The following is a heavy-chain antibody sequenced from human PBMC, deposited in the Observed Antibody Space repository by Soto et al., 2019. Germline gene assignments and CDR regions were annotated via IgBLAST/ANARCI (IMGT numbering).Heavy chain of an antibody. J-gene: IGHJ6*02. CDR3: ARSLTEGYCTITGCYTRPLYGMDV. Sequence: ASVKVSCKASGYTFSGYYIRWLRQAPGQGLEWMGWINPNSGGTNYAQKFQGRVTVTRDTPTSTAYMELSRLTSDDTAVYYCARSLTEGYCTITGCYTRPLYGMDVWGQGTTVTVSS. CDR1: GYTFSGYY. CDR2: INPNSGGT. V-gene: IGHV1-2*02. D-gene: IGHD2-2*02.